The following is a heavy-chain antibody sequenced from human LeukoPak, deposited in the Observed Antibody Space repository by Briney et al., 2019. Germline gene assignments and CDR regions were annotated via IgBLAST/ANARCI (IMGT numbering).Heavy chain of an antibody. D-gene: IGHD3-10*01. CDR2: ISSSSSYI. V-gene: IGHV3-21*01. CDR3: ARAPHYGWGPSGWFDP. Sequence: KPGGSLRLSCAASGFTFSSYSMNWVRQAPGKGLEWVSSISSSSSYIYYADSVKGRFTISRDNAKNSLYLQMNSLRAEDTAVYYCARAPHYGWGPSGWFDPGGQGPLVTVSS. J-gene: IGHJ5*02. CDR1: GFTFSSYS.